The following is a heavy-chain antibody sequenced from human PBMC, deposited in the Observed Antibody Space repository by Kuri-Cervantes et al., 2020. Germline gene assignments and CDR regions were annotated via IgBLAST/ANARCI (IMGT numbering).Heavy chain of an antibody. Sequence: ESLKISCAASGFTFSSYEMNWVRQAPGKGLEWVSFISGGSTYYTDSRKGRFTISRDNSKNTLSLQMNSLRAEDTAVYYCARVAYHYYAMDVWGQGTTVTVS. D-gene: IGHD2-15*01. CDR3: ARVAYHYYAMDV. J-gene: IGHJ6*02. CDR2: ISGGST. CDR1: GFTFSSYE. V-gene: IGHV3-38*02.